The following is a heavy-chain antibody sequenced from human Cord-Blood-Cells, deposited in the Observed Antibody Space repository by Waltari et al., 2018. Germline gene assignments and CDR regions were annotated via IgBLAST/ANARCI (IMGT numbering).Heavy chain of an antibody. J-gene: IGHJ4*02. CDR3: ARKGFWSGFDY. CDR1: GHRFTSYW. Sequence: EVQLVQSGAEVQKPGESLKISCKGSGHRFTSYWTRRVRQMPGKGLEWMGIIYPGDSDTRYSPSFQGQVTISADKSISTAYLQWSSLKASDTAMYYCARKGFWSGFDYWGQGTLVTVSS. D-gene: IGHD3-3*01. V-gene: IGHV5-51*03. CDR2: IYPGDSDT.